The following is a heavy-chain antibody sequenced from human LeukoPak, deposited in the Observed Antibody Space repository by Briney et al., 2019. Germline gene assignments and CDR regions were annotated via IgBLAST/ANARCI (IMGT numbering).Heavy chain of an antibody. D-gene: IGHD5-18*01. CDR1: GFTFSSYG. V-gene: IGHV3-23*01. CDR2: ISGSGGST. CDR3: ATSRGYNSGYRPLELPPSPID. Sequence: GGSLRLSCAASGFTFSSYGMSWVRQAPGKGLEWVSAISGSGGSTYYADSVKGRFTISRDNSKNTLYLQMNSLRAEDTAAYYCATSRGYNSGYRPLELPPSPIDWGQGTLVTVSS. J-gene: IGHJ4*02.